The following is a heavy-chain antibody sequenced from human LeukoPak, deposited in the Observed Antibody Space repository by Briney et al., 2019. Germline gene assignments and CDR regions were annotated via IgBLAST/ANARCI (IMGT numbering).Heavy chain of an antibody. CDR3: AAYRIAVAGTGGYYFDY. CDR2: IIPIFGTA. J-gene: IGHJ4*02. CDR1: GGTFSSYA. Sequence: GSSVKVSCKASGGTFSSYAISWVRQAPGQGLEWMGGIIPIFGTANYAHKFQGRVTITTDESTSTAYVELRSLRSEDTTVYYCAAYRIAVAGTGGYYFDYWGQGTLVTVSS. V-gene: IGHV1-69*05. D-gene: IGHD6-19*01.